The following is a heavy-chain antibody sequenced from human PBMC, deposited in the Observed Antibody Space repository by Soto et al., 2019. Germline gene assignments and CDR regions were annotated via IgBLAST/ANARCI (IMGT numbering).Heavy chain of an antibody. CDR2: ISYDGSNK. CDR3: ARDRIYSSSWYDY. Sequence: ESGGGVVQPGRSLRLSCAASGFTFSSYAMHWVRQAPGKGLEWVAVISYDGSNKYYADSVKGRFTISRDNSKNTLYLQMNSLRAEDTAVYYCARDRIYSSSWYDYWGQGTLVTVSS. V-gene: IGHV3-30-3*01. CDR1: GFTFSSYA. D-gene: IGHD6-13*01. J-gene: IGHJ4*02.